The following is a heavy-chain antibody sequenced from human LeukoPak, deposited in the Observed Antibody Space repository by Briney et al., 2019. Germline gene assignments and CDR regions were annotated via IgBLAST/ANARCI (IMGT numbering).Heavy chain of an antibody. CDR3: ARASGIASHLLDY. CDR2: IYGGGST. J-gene: IGHJ4*02. Sequence: PGGSLRLSCAASGFTVSSNYMTWVRQAPGKGLEWVSVIYGGGSTYYADSVKGRFTISRDNSKNTLYLQMNSLRGEDTAVYCCARASGIASHLLDYWGQGALVTVSS. CDR1: GFTVSSNY. D-gene: IGHD6-13*01. V-gene: IGHV3-66*02.